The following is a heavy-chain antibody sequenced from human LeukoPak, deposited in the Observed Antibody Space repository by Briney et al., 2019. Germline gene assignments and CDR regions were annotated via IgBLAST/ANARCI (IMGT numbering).Heavy chain of an antibody. Sequence: GGSLRLSCAASGFTFSSYAMSWVRQAPGKGLEWVSAISGSGGSTYYADSVKGRFTISRDNSKNTLYLQKNSLRAEDTAVYYCAKPYDRSGYYSDFDYWGQGTLVTVSS. CDR3: AKPYDRSGYYSDFDY. V-gene: IGHV3-23*01. CDR2: ISGSGGST. J-gene: IGHJ4*02. CDR1: GFTFSSYA. D-gene: IGHD3-22*01.